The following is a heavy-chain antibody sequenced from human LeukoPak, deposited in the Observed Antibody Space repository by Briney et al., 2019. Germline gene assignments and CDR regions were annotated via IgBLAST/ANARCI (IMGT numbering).Heavy chain of an antibody. CDR3: AKATYYYGSGPRGY. CDR1: GFTFSSYA. V-gene: IGHV3-23*01. D-gene: IGHD3-10*01. J-gene: IGHJ4*02. CDR2: ISGSGGCT. Sequence: GGSLRLSCAASGFTFSSYAMSWVRQAPGKGLEWVSAISGSGGCTYYADSVKGRFTISRDNSKNTLYLQMNSLRAEDTAVYYCAKATYYYGSGPRGYWGQGTLVTVSS.